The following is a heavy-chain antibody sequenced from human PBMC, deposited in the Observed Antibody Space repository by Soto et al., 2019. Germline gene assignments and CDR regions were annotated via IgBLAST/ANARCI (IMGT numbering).Heavy chain of an antibody. J-gene: IGHJ4*02. CDR2: IIPFFGAA. Sequence: QVQLVQSGTEVKKTGSSVKVSCKASGGTFSTFGISWVRQAPGQGLEWMGGIIPFFGAARNSKKFEDRITNTTDDSTNTVYMDLTSLTSEDTAIYYCAKSAPMDAGDKYYYDFCGQGALVTCSS. CDR3: AKSAPMDAGDKYYYDF. D-gene: IGHD4-17*01. V-gene: IGHV1-69*01. CDR1: GGTFSTFG.